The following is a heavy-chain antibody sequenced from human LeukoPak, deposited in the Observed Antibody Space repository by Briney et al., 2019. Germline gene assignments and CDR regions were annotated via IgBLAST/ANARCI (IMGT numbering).Heavy chain of an antibody. Sequence: SETLSLTCSVSGASISSSDYYWGWIRQPPGTGLEWIGRINYSGSTYYNPSLKSRVTISVDTSKNHFSLRLTSMTAADTAVYYCARLTHSYYSDTSGYYPYYYMDVWGKGTTVTVSS. CDR2: INYSGST. D-gene: IGHD3-22*01. CDR3: ARLTHSYYSDTSGYYPYYYMDV. CDR1: GASISSSDYY. J-gene: IGHJ6*03. V-gene: IGHV4-39*02.